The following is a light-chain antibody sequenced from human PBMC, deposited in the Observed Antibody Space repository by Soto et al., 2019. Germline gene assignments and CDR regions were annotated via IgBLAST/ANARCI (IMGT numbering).Light chain of an antibody. V-gene: IGKV3-15*01. Sequence: EIVMTQSPATLSVSPGERATLSCRASQSVSSNLAWYQQKPGQAPRLLIYGASTRATGIPARFSGSGSGTEFTLTISSLQSEDFAVYYCQQYNNWSGTFGQWSKV. CDR2: GAS. J-gene: IGKJ1*01. CDR3: QQYNNWSGT. CDR1: QSVSSN.